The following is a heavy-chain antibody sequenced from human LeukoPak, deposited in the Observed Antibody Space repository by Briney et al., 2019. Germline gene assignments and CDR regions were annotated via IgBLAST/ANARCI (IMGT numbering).Heavy chain of an antibody. V-gene: IGHV3-23*01. D-gene: IGHD2-2*02. CDR1: GFTFSSYA. CDR2: ISGSGAGT. CDR3: AKGGADIVVVPAAIHFDY. J-gene: IGHJ4*02. Sequence: GGSLGLSCAASGFTFSSYAMSWVRQAPGKGLEWVSAISGSGAGTYYADSVKGRFTISRDNSKNTLYLQMNSLRAEDTAVYYCAKGGADIVVVPAAIHFDYWGQGTLVTVSS.